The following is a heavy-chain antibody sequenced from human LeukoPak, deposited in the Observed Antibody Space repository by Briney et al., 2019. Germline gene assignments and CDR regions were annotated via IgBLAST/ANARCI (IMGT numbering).Heavy chain of an antibody. CDR3: AKDLMPGASAAGTLWFVP. V-gene: IGHV3-23*01. J-gene: IGHJ5*02. CDR1: GFTFSGFA. Sequence: GGSLRLSCAASGFTFSGFAMDWVRQAPGKGLEWVSAISDSGGDTFYADSVKGRFTITRDKSKNTLFLQMGSLREEDTARYYCAKDLMPGASAAGTLWFVPWGQGTLVTVSS. D-gene: IGHD6-13*01. CDR2: ISDSGGDT.